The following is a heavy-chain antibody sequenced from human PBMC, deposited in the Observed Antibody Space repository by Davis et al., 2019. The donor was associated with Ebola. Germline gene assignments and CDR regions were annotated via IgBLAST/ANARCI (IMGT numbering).Heavy chain of an antibody. CDR1: GFTFSSHA. D-gene: IGHD6-19*01. Sequence: GESLKISCAASGFTFSSHAMSWVRQAPGKGLEWVSAISGSGGSTYYADSVKGRFTISRDNSKNTLYLQMNSLRAEDTAVYYCARDPYAVAGAFDIWGQGTMVTVSS. J-gene: IGHJ3*02. CDR3: ARDPYAVAGAFDI. CDR2: ISGSGGST. V-gene: IGHV3-23*01.